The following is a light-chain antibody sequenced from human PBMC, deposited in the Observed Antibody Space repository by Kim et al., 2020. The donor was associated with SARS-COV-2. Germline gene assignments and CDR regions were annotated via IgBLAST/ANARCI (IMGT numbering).Light chain of an antibody. CDR2: GAS. CDR3: QQYNNWPLT. CDR1: QTITNN. V-gene: IGKV3-15*01. J-gene: IGKJ4*01. Sequence: VSPGDGASLSCRASQTITNNLAWYQQKGGQAPRLLIYGASNRATGTPAKFSGSGSGTEFTLTISSLQSEDLAVYYCQQYNNWPLTFGGGTKVDIK.